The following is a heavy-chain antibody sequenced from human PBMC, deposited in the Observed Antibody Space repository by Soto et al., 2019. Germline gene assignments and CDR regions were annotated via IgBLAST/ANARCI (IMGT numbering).Heavy chain of an antibody. D-gene: IGHD3-10*02. Sequence: QITLKESGPTLVKPTQPLTLTCTFSGLSLSTSGEAVGWIRQPPGKALEWLALIYWDDDKRYNPTLKTRLTITKDTSNNQVVLTLTNMDPVDTATYYCAHYVSTSPAGWFDPWGQGILVTVSS. V-gene: IGHV2-5*02. CDR1: GLSLSTSGEA. J-gene: IGHJ5*02. CDR3: AHYVSTSPAGWFDP. CDR2: IYWDDDK.